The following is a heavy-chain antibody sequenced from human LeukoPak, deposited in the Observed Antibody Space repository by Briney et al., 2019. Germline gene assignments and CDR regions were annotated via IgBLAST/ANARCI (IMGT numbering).Heavy chain of an antibody. CDR2: ISAYNGNT. J-gene: IGHJ4*02. CDR3: ARVPYYYDSSGYYYQTGFDY. CDR1: GYTFTSYG. Sequence: GASVKVSCKASGYTFTSYGISWVRQAPGQGLEWMGWISAYNGNTNYAQKLQGRVTMTTDTSTSTAYMELRSLRSDDTAVYYCARVPYYYDSSGYYYQTGFDYWGQGTLVTVSS. V-gene: IGHV1-18*01. D-gene: IGHD3-22*01.